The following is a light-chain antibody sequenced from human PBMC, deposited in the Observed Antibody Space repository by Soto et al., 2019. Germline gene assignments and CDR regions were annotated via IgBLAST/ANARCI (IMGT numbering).Light chain of an antibody. J-gene: IGKJ3*01. CDR2: GAS. CDR3: QQLNSFPIP. Sequence: EIEMTQSPATLSVSPGERATLSCRASQSVSSNLAWYQQKPGQAPRLLIYGASTRASGIPARFSGSGSATEFTLTISSLQSADFAVYYCQQLNSFPIPFGPGTKVDIK. V-gene: IGKV3-15*01. CDR1: QSVSSN.